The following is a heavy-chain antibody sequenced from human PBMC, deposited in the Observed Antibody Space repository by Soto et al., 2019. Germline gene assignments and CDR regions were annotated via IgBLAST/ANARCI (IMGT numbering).Heavy chain of an antibody. J-gene: IGHJ6*02. D-gene: IGHD1-1*01. Sequence: PGESLKISCKGSGYSFTSYWISWVRRMPGKGLEWMGRIDPSDSYTNYSPSFQGHVTISADKSISTAYLQWSSLKASDTAMYYCARHDPVEPGGRYYYYYGMDVWGQGTTVTVSS. CDR3: ARHDPVEPGGRYYYYYGMDV. CDR2: IDPSDSYT. CDR1: GYSFTSYW. V-gene: IGHV5-10-1*01.